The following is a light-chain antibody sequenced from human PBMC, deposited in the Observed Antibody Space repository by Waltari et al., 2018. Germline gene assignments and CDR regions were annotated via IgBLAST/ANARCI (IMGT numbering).Light chain of an antibody. CDR2: KAF. Sequence: DIQMTQSPSTLSASLVDLITLTCRASQSISTWLAWYQQKPGRAPKILIDKAFSGESGVSSRFSVSGSGTEFTHTISSLQPDDFATYYCKQYSSFPRTFGQGTKVEIK. CDR1: QSISTW. CDR3: KQYSSFPRT. V-gene: IGKV1-5*03. J-gene: IGKJ1*01.